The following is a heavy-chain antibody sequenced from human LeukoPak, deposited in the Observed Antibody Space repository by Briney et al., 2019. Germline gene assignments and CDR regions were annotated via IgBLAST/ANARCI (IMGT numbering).Heavy chain of an antibody. Sequence: KYSETLSLTCSVSGASISGYYCSWIRQSPGKGLGWIGYIYYSGSTSYNPSLKSRVTMSVDTSENHFSLKLSSVTAADTAVYYCAKEKVSVTASRGNYYYYYYGVDVWGQGTTVTVSS. CDR1: GASISGYY. D-gene: IGHD2-21*02. CDR2: IYYSGST. V-gene: IGHV4-59*01. J-gene: IGHJ6*02. CDR3: AKEKVSVTASRGNYYYYYYGVDV.